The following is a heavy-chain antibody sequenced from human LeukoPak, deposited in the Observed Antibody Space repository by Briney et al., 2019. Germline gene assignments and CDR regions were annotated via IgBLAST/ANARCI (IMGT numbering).Heavy chain of an antibody. J-gene: IGHJ5*02. V-gene: IGHV3-30*01. Sequence: GGSLRLSCAASGFTFSSYAMHWVRQAPGKGLEWVAVISYDGSNKYYADSVKGRFTISRDNSKNTLYLQMNSLRAEDTAVYYCARGREGTVDPWGQGTLVTVSS. CDR3: ARGREGTVDP. D-gene: IGHD1-1*01. CDR1: GFTFSSYA. CDR2: ISYDGSNK.